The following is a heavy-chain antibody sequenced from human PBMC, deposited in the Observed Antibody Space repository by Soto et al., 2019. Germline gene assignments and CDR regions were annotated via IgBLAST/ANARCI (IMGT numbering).Heavy chain of an antibody. D-gene: IGHD7-27*01. Sequence: EVQLVESGGGLVQPGNSLQLSCAASGFIFSDSVIHWVRQAPGKGLERVGRIRRKVNSYATAYTASVNGRFALSRDDSRDTAYLQMNSLQVEDTALYYCTRGGSNTWRFDPCGQGTLVIVSS. CDR1: GFIFSDSV. CDR3: TRGGSNTWRFDP. J-gene: IGHJ5*02. V-gene: IGHV3-73*01. CDR2: IRRKVNSYAT.